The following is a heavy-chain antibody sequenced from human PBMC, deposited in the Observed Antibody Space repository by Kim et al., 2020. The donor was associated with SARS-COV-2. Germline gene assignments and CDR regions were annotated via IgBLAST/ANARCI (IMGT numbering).Heavy chain of an antibody. Sequence: VKGRFAISRDNSENTLFLQVNSLRAEDTAIFYCAKDLHYYGSGSYAAFDSWGQGTLVTVSS. V-gene: IGHV3-23*01. J-gene: IGHJ4*02. D-gene: IGHD3-10*01. CDR3: AKDLHYYGSGSYAAFDS.